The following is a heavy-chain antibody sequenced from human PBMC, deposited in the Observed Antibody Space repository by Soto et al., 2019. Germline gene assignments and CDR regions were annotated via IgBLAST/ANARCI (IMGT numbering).Heavy chain of an antibody. Sequence: QVQLVESGGGVVQPGRSLRLSCAASGFTFSSYAMHWVRQAPGKGLEWVAVISYDVSNKYYADSVKGRFTISRDNSKNTLYLQMNSLRAKDTAVYYFARAGGDGGSCYTLVGLRYGMDVWGQGATGTVSS. D-gene: IGHD2-15*01. V-gene: IGHV3-30-3*01. CDR1: GFTFSSYA. CDR3: ARAGGDGGSCYTLVGLRYGMDV. J-gene: IGHJ6*02. CDR2: ISYDVSNK.